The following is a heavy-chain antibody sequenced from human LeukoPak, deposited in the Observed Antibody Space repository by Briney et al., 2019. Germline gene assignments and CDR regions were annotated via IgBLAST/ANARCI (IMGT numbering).Heavy chain of an antibody. CDR2: INHSGST. CDR1: GGSFSGYY. Sequence: SETLSLTCAVYGGSFSGYYWSWIRQPPGKGLEWIGEINHSGSTNYNPSLKSRVTISVDTSKNQFSLKLSSVTAADTAVYYCARHPTVTTRFDPWGQGTLVTVSS. D-gene: IGHD4-17*01. CDR3: ARHPTVTTRFDP. J-gene: IGHJ5*02. V-gene: IGHV4-34*01.